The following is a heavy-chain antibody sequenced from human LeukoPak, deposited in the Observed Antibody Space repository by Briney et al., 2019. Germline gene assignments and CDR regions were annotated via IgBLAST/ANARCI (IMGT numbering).Heavy chain of an antibody. CDR3: AKDIPYYYGSDRDRERYYYYYYGMDV. CDR1: GFTFSSYW. CDR2: IKQDGSEK. Sequence: GGSLRLSCAASGFTFSSYWMSWVRQAPGKGLEWVANIKQDGSEKYYVDSVKGRFTISRDNAKNTLYLQMNSLRAEDTAVYYCAKDIPYYYGSDRDRERYYYYYYGMDVWGQGTTVTVSS. V-gene: IGHV3-7*03. D-gene: IGHD3-10*01. J-gene: IGHJ6*02.